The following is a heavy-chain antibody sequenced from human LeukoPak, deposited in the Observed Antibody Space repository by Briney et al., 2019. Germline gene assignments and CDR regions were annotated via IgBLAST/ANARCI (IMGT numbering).Heavy chain of an antibody. D-gene: IGHD5-12*01. CDR2: ISSSGSYI. V-gene: IGHV3-21*01. CDR1: AFTFSSYS. CDR3: ARPYDSNRDHSGYGY. J-gene: IGHJ4*02. Sequence: GGSLRLSCAASAFTFSSYSMNWVRQAPGKGLEWVSSISSSGSYIYYADSVRGRFTISRDNAKNSLHLQMNSLRAEDTAVYYCARPYDSNRDHSGYGYWGRGTLVTVSS.